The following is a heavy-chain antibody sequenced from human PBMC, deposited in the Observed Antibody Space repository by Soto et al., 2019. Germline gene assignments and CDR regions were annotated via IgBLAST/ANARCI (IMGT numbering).Heavy chain of an antibody. CDR2: IDDKGTTI. CDR3: ARVVGLHPHTWFDP. J-gene: IGHJ5*02. Sequence: QLQVVESGGGVVKPGGSLRLSCEVSGCSVVDSMSWIRQAPGKGLEWVAYIDDKGTTIFYADSVRGRFTISRDSAQNALFLEMDSLRVDDTAIYYCARVVGLHPHTWFDPWGQGTLVTVSS. CDR1: GCSVVDS. V-gene: IGHV3-11*01.